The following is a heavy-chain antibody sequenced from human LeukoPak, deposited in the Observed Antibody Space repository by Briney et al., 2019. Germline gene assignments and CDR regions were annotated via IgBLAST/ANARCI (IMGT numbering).Heavy chain of an antibody. Sequence: SETLSLTCAVYGGSFSGYYWSWIRQPPGKGLEWIGEINHSGSTNYSPSLKSRVTISVDTSKNQFSLKLSSVTAADTAVYYCARGGPYYYDSSGYYYPILFDYWGQGTLVTVSS. CDR3: ARGGPYYYDSSGYYYPILFDY. V-gene: IGHV4-34*01. CDR1: GGSFSGYY. D-gene: IGHD3-22*01. J-gene: IGHJ4*02. CDR2: INHSGST.